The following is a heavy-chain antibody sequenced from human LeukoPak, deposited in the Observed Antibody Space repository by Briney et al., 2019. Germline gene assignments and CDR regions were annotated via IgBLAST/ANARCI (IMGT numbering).Heavy chain of an antibody. V-gene: IGHV1-69*04. CDR1: GGTFSSYA. J-gene: IGHJ6*02. D-gene: IGHD5-12*01. CDR2: IIPILGIA. CDR3: ARDPEMATMKSLPPYYYGMDV. Sequence: SVKASCKASGGTFSSYAIIWVRQAPGQGLEWMGRIIPILGIANYAQNFQGRVMITADKSTSTAYMELSSLRSEDTAVYYCARDPEMATMKSLPPYYYGMDVWGQGTTVTVSS.